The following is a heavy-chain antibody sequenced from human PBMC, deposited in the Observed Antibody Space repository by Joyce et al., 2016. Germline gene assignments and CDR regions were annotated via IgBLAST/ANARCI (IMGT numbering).Heavy chain of an antibody. V-gene: IGHV4-4*02. D-gene: IGHD5-12*01. CDR1: GGPISSAHW. CDR2: LYFGGST. CDR3: ARNGAYSQDS. Sequence: QVQLQESGPGLVKPSGTLSHTCAVSGGPISSAHWWSWVRQPPGKGLEWIGELYFGGSTTYYPSLKSRVTISVDKSKNQLSLKMNSVPAADTAVYYCARNGAYSQDSWGQGTLVTVSS. J-gene: IGHJ5*01.